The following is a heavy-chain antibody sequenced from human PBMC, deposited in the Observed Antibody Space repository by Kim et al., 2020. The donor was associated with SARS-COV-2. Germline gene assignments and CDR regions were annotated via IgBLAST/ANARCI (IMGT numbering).Heavy chain of an antibody. J-gene: IGHJ4*02. D-gene: IGHD6-13*01. V-gene: IGHV4-34*01. CDR3: ARGAVIAAAGFGY. Sequence: YNPSLKSRVTISVDTSKNQFSLKLSSVTAADTAVYYCARGAVIAAAGFGYWGQGTLVTVSS.